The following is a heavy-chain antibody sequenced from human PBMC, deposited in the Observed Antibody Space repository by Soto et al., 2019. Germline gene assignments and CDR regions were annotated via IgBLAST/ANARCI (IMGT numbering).Heavy chain of an antibody. D-gene: IGHD2-21*02. CDR2: IYYSGST. V-gene: IGHV4-31*03. CDR3: ARVCGGDCHNGMDV. CDR1: GGTISSGGYY. J-gene: IGHJ6*02. Sequence: SETLCLTCTVSGGTISSGGYYWSWNRQHPGKGLEWIGYIYYSGSTYYNPSLKSRVTISVDTSKNQSSLKLSSVTAADTAVYYCARVCGGDCHNGMDVWGQGTTVTVSS.